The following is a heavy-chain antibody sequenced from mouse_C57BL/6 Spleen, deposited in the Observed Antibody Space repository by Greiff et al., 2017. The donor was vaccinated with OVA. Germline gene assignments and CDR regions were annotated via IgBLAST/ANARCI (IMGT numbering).Heavy chain of an antibody. V-gene: IGHV1-50*01. CDR3: ARPAQYYLDY. CDR2: IDPSDSYT. Sequence: QVQLQQPGAEFVKPGASVKLSCKASGYTFTSYWMQWVKQRPGQGLEWIGEIDPSDSYTNYNQKFKGKATLTVDTSSSTAYMQLSSLTSEDAAVYYCARPAQYYLDYWGQGTTLTVSS. D-gene: IGHD3-2*02. J-gene: IGHJ2*01. CDR1: GYTFTSYW.